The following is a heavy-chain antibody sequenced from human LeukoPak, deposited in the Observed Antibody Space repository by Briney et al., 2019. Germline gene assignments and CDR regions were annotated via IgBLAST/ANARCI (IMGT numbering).Heavy chain of an antibody. CDR2: INHSGST. CDR3: ARGARRDGYNWYYYYYYMDV. D-gene: IGHD5-24*01. CDR1: GGSISSYY. Sequence: SETLSLTCTVSGGSISSYYWSWIRQPPGKGLEWIGEINHSGSTNYNPSLKSRVTISVDTSKNQFSLKLSSVTAADTAVYYCARGARRDGYNWYYYYYYMDVWGKGTTVTVSS. J-gene: IGHJ6*03. V-gene: IGHV4-34*01.